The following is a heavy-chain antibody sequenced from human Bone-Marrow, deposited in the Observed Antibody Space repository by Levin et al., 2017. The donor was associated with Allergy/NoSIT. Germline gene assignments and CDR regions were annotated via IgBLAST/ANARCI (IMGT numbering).Heavy chain of an antibody. Sequence: PSETLSLTCAVSGGSINSWNWWSWVRQTPGKGLEWIGEFHHNGNNKYSPSFESRATISVDTSKNQFSLTLSSVTAADTAVYYCARRGTDYYSTHLDVWGKGTTVSVSS. CDR1: GGSINSWNW. V-gene: IGHV4-4*02. CDR2: FHHNGNN. CDR3: ARRGTDYYSTHLDV. J-gene: IGHJ6*03. D-gene: IGHD1/OR15-1a*01.